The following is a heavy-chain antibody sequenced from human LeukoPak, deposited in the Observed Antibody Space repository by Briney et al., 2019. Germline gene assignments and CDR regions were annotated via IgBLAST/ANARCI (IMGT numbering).Heavy chain of an antibody. Sequence: ASVKVSCKASGYTFTGYYMHWVRQAPGQGLEWMGWINPNSGGTNYAQKFQGRVTMTRDTSISTAYMELSRLGSDDTAVYYCAKDPAANRDYDILTGYYGGTYYYYMDVWGKGTTVTVSS. D-gene: IGHD3-9*01. V-gene: IGHV1-2*02. J-gene: IGHJ6*03. CDR3: AKDPAANRDYDILTGYYGGTYYYYMDV. CDR1: GYTFTGYY. CDR2: INPNSGGT.